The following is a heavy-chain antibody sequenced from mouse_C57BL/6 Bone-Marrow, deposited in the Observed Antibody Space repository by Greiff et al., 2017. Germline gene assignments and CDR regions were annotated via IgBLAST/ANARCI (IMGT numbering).Heavy chain of an antibody. D-gene: IGHD2-4*01. CDR1: GYTFTSYW. J-gene: IGHJ2*01. Sequence: QVQLKQPGAELVMPGASVKLSCTASGYTFTSYWMHWVKQRPGQGLEWIGGIDPSDSYTNYTQKFQGKSPLTVDKSSSTAYMQLSSLTSEDSAVYYCARDYDYDGGYYFDDWGKGTTLTVSS. CDR3: ARDYDYDGGYYFDD. V-gene: IGHV1-69*01. CDR2: IDPSDSYT.